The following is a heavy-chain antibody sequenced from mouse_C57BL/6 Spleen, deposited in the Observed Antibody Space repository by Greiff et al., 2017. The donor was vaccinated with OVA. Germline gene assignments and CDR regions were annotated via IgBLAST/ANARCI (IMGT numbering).Heavy chain of an antibody. J-gene: IGHJ2*01. CDR3: ARRIYDGYYLDY. CDR2: IDPSDSYT. Sequence: QVLVKQPGAELVRPGTSVKLSCKASGYTFTSYWMHWVKQRPGQGLEWIGVIDPSDSYTNYNQKFKGKATLTVDTSSSTAYMQLSSLTSEDSAVYYCARRIYDGYYLDYWGQGTTLTVSS. D-gene: IGHD2-3*01. CDR1: GYTFTSYW. V-gene: IGHV1-59*01.